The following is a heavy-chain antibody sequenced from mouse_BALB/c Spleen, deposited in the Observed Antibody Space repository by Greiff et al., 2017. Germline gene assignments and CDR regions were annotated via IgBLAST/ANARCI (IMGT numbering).Heavy chain of an antibody. CDR1: GYAFSSSW. Sequence: VQLQQSGPELVKPGASVKISCKASGYAFSSSWMNWVKQRPGQGLEWIGRIYPGDGDTNYNGKFKGKATLTADKSSSTAYMQLSSLTSVDSAVYFCAREEGFAYWGQGTLVTVSA. CDR2: IYPGDGDT. CDR3: AREEGFAY. J-gene: IGHJ3*01. V-gene: IGHV1-82*01.